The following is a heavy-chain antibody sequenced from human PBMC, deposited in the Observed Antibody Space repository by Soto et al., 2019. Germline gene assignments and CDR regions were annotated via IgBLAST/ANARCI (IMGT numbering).Heavy chain of an antibody. CDR1: GYSFTNYW. CDR2: IYPGDSDT. Sequence: GESLKLSCKASGYSFTNYWIGWVRQMPGKGLEWMGIIYPGDSDTRYSPSFQGQVTISADKSISTAYLQWSSLKASDTAMYYCVTPRLKCDVWGQGTMVTVSS. V-gene: IGHV5-51*01. J-gene: IGHJ3*01. CDR3: VTPRLKCDV.